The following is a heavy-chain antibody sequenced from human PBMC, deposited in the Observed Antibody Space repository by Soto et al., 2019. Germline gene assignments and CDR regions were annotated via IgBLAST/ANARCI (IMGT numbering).Heavy chain of an antibody. CDR1: GFSLRTSGVG. V-gene: IGHV2-5*02. Sequence: QITLKESGPPLVKPTQTLTLTCTFSGFSLRTSGVGVGWIRQPPGKALEWLALIYWDNDKRDSPSLRSRLAITKDTSKTQVLLTVANVDPVDTATYYCAHTYEPPWRNFGYWAQGILVTVSS. D-gene: IGHD3-22*01. CDR3: AHTYEPPWRNFGY. J-gene: IGHJ4*02. CDR2: IYWDNDK.